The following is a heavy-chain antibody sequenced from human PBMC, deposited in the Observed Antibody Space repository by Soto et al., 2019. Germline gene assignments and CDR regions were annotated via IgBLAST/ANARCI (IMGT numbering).Heavy chain of an antibody. Sequence: PSETLSLTCTVSGGSVSSGSYYWSWIRQPPGKRLEWIGYIYYSGSTNYNPSLKSRVTISVDTSKNQFSLKLSSVTAADTAVYYCARMEMATITMDYWGQGTLVTVSS. CDR1: GGSVSSGSYY. V-gene: IGHV4-61*01. CDR3: ARMEMATITMDY. CDR2: IYYSGST. J-gene: IGHJ4*02. D-gene: IGHD5-12*01.